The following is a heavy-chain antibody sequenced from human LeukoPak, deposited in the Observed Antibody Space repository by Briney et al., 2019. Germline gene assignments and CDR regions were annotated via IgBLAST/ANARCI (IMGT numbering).Heavy chain of an antibody. CDR1: GFTFSSYA. CDR2: ISNSGGRT. D-gene: IGHD5-12*01. V-gene: IGHV3-23*01. J-gene: IGHJ4*02. CDR3: AKSYNGYESKPDY. Sequence: PGGSLRLSCAASGFTFSSYAMSWVRQAPGKGLEWVSSISNSGGRTFYTDSVKGRFTISRDNSKITLYLQMNSLRAEDTAVYYCAKSYNGYESKPDYWGQETLVTVSS.